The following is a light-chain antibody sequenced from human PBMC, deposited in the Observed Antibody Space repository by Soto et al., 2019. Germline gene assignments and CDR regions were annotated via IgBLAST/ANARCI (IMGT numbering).Light chain of an antibody. CDR3: CSYVGSITYV. Sequence: QSVLTQPASVSGSPGQSITISCTGSNSDVGTYNLVSWYQQYPGRAPNLILYEDTKRPSGISNRFSGSKSGNTASLAISGLQAEDEADYYCCSYVGSITYVFGTGTKLTVL. CDR2: EDT. V-gene: IGLV2-23*01. J-gene: IGLJ1*01. CDR1: NSDVGTYNL.